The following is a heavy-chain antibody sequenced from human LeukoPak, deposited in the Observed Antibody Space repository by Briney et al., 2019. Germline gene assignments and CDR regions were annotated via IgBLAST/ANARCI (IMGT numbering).Heavy chain of an antibody. Sequence: PGGSLRLSCAASGFTVSSNYMSWVRQAPGKGLEWVSVIYSGGSTYYADSVKGRFTISRDNSKNTLYLQMNSLRAEDTAVYYCARVPEGYYYDSSGYFVPHFWSDPWGQGTLVTVSS. CDR3: ARVPEGYYYDSSGYFVPHFWSDP. J-gene: IGHJ5*02. D-gene: IGHD3-22*01. CDR1: GFTVSSNY. CDR2: IYSGGST. V-gene: IGHV3-66*01.